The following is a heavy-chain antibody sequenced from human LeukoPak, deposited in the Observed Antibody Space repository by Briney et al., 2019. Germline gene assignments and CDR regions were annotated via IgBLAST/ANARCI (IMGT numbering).Heavy chain of an antibody. CDR2: IYGSGST. V-gene: IGHV4-4*07. Sequence: SETLSLTCTVSGGSISSYWSWIRQPAGKGLEWIGRIYGSGSTNYNPSLKSRVTMSLDTSKNQFSLKLSSVTAADTAVYYCARDYRTSSISIAARPSWFDPWGQGTLVTVSS. CDR3: ARDYRTSSISIAARPSWFDP. J-gene: IGHJ5*02. CDR1: GGSISSY. D-gene: IGHD6-6*01.